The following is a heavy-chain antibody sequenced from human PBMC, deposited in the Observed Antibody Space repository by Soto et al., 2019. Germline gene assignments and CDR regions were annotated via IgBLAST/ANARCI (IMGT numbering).Heavy chain of an antibody. CDR1: GFTFNSYD. V-gene: IGHV3-48*01. J-gene: IGHJ2*01. CDR2: ISTGSSTI. D-gene: IGHD5-18*01. CDR3: ARAPRYSYGTFDL. Sequence: EVQLVESGGDLVQPGGSLRLSCAASGFTFNSYDMNWVRQAPGKGLEWLSYISTGSSTIYYADSVKGRFTISRDNAKNSLYLQMNSLRAEDTAVYYCARAPRYSYGTFDLWGRGTLVTVSS.